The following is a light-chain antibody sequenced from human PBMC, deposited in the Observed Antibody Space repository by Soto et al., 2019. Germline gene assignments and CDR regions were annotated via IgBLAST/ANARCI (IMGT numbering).Light chain of an antibody. CDR2: DAS. Sequence: QGSRSPAPQCASVGDRVAIACRASQSISSWLAWYQPKPGKAPNLLIYDASSLESGVPSRFSGSGSGTEFTLPIRRLKPDDFATYDCPQYNSHWTFGQGTQVEI. CDR3: PQYNSHWT. V-gene: IGKV1-5*01. CDR1: QSISSW. J-gene: IGKJ1*01.